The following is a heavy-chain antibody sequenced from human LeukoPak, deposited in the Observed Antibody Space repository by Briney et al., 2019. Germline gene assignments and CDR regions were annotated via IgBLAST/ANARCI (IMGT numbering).Heavy chain of an antibody. Sequence: GGSLRLSCAASGFTFSSYAMHWVRQAPGKGLEGVAVISYDGSNKYYADSVKGRFTISRDNSKNTLYLQMNSLRAEDTAVYYCARTTYYYDSSGYLDYWGQGNLVTVSS. CDR2: ISYDGSNK. V-gene: IGHV3-30-3*01. CDR1: GFTFSSYA. CDR3: ARTTYYYDSSGYLDY. D-gene: IGHD3-22*01. J-gene: IGHJ4*02.